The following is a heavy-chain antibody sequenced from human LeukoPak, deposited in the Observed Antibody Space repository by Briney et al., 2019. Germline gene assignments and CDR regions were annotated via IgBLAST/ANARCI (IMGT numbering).Heavy chain of an antibody. Sequence: GGSLRLSCAASGFTLSSYSTNWVRQAPGKGLEWVSSISSSSSYIYYADSVKGRFTISRDNAKNSLYLQMNSLRAEDTAVYYCARDQLDPFDYWGQGTLVTVSS. CDR3: ARDQLDPFDY. J-gene: IGHJ4*02. CDR1: GFTLSSYS. D-gene: IGHD6-13*01. V-gene: IGHV3-21*01. CDR2: ISSSSSYI.